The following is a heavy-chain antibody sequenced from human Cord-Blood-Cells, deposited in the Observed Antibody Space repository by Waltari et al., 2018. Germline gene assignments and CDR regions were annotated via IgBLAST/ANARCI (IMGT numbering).Heavy chain of an antibody. CDR1: GFTVSSNY. J-gene: IGHJ5*02. CDR2: IYSGGST. Sequence: EVQLVESGGGLVQPGGSLRLSCSASGFTVSSNYMSWVRQAPGKGLEWVAVIYSGGSTYYAGSGKGRFTISRHKSKNTLYVQMNSLRAGDTAVYYCARAGGGKGFDPWGQGTLVTVSS. V-gene: IGHV3-53*04. D-gene: IGHD2-15*01. CDR3: ARAGGGKGFDP.